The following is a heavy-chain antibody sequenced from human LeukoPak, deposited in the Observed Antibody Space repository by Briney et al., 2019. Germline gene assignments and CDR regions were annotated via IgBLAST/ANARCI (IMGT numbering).Heavy chain of an antibody. CDR3: AKWGDYDVLTGYYVSDY. CDR1: GFTFSNYA. J-gene: IGHJ4*02. V-gene: IGHV3-23*01. Sequence: AGGSLRLSCAASGFTFSNYAISWVRQAPGKGLEWVSAITVSGGNTYYADSVKGRFTISRDNSKNTVFLQMNSLRAEDTAVYYCAKWGDYDVLTGYYVSDYWGQGTLVTVSS. CDR2: ITVSGGNT. D-gene: IGHD3-9*01.